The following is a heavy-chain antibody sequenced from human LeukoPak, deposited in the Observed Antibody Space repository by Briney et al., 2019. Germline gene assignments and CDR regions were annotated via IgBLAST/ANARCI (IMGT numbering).Heavy chain of an antibody. CDR1: GYTFSYFG. J-gene: IGHJ4*02. V-gene: IGHV1-18*01. CDR3: ARGLDAASGLANFDY. D-gene: IGHD1-1*01. CDR2: ISGYNGNT. Sequence: ASVRVSCKASGYTFSYFGINWVRQAPGQGLEWMGWISGYNGNTNYAQKSEGRLSLTTDTATSTVYMELRNLTSDDTAVYFCARGLDAASGLANFDYWGQGTLITVSS.